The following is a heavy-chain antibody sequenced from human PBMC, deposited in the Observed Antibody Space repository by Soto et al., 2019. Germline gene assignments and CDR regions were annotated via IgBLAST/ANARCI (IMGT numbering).Heavy chain of an antibody. V-gene: IGHV4-31*03. Sequence: QVQLQESGPGLVKPSQTLSLTCTVSGGSISSGGYYWSWIRQHPGKGLEWIGYIYYSGSTYYNPSLKSGVTISVDTSKNQFSLKLSSVTAADTAVYYCARVLRGVSLYGMDVWGQGTTVTVSS. D-gene: IGHD3-10*01. CDR1: GGSISSGGYY. CDR2: IYYSGST. J-gene: IGHJ6*02. CDR3: ARVLRGVSLYGMDV.